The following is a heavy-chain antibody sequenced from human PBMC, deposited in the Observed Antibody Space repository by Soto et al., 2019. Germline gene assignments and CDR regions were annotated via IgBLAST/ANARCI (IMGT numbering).Heavy chain of an antibody. D-gene: IGHD1-26*01. V-gene: IGHV3-48*03. Sequence: GGSLRLSCVASGFTFSSYEMNWVRQAPGKGLEWVSYISSSGSTIYYTDSVKGRFTISRDNAKNSLYLQMNSLRAEDTAVYYCARGPVIVYSGSPEAAFDIWGQGTMVTVSS. CDR3: ARGPVIVYSGSPEAAFDI. CDR1: GFTFSSYE. J-gene: IGHJ3*02. CDR2: ISSSGSTI.